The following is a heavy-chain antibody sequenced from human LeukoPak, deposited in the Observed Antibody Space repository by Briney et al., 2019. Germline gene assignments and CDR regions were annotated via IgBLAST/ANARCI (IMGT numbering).Heavy chain of an antibody. CDR2: ISYDGSNK. CDR3: ARDRVVVTAILDY. CDR1: GFTFSSYA. Sequence: GRSLRLSCAASGFTFSSYAMHWVRQAPGKGLEWVAVISYDGSNKYYADSVKGRFTISRDNSKNTLYLQMNSLRAEDTAVYYCARDRVVVTAILDYWGQGTLVTVSS. J-gene: IGHJ4*02. V-gene: IGHV3-30*04. D-gene: IGHD2-21*02.